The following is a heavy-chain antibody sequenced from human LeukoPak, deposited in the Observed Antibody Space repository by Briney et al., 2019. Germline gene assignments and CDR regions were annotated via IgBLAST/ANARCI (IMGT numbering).Heavy chain of an antibody. Sequence: ASVKVSCKASGYTFTRYDINWVRQATGQGLEWMGGMNPNSGNTGYAQKFQGRVTMTRNTSISTAYMELSSLRSEDTAVYYCARGPPNYSSSWSMGGNWFDPWGQGTLVTVSS. CDR1: GYTFTRYD. CDR3: ARGPPNYSSSWSMGGNWFDP. V-gene: IGHV1-8*01. J-gene: IGHJ5*02. D-gene: IGHD6-13*01. CDR2: MNPNSGNT.